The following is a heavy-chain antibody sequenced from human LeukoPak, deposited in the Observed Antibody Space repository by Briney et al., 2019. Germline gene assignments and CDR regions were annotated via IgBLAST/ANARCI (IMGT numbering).Heavy chain of an antibody. J-gene: IGHJ4*02. CDR3: AKSKSWWYYFDY. CDR2: ISTSGDST. D-gene: IGHD2-8*02. V-gene: IGHV3-23*01. Sequence: GGSLRLSCAASGFTFSNYAMNWVRQAPGKGLEWVSKISTSGDSTYYADSVKGRFSTSRDNSKNTLYLQMNSLRAEDTAVYYCAKSKSWWYYFDYWGQGSLVTVSS. CDR1: GFTFSNYA.